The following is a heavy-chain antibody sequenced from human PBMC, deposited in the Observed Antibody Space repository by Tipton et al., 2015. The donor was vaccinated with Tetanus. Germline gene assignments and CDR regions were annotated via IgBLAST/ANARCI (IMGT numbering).Heavy chain of an antibody. CDR1: GYTFTGYY. J-gene: IGHJ6*02. Sequence: QVQLVQSGADVKKPGASVKVSCKASGYTFTGYYMYWARQAPGQGLEWMGWIDPNSGGTVYAQKFQGRVPMTRDTSISTAYMELRSLRSDDTAVYYCARDRGDYIYYGMDVWGPGTTVTVS. CDR2: IDPNSGGT. D-gene: IGHD3-22*01. V-gene: IGHV1-2*02. CDR3: ARDRGDYIYYGMDV.